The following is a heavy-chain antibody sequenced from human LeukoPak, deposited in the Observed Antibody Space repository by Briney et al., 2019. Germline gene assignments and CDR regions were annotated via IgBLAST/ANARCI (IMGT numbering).Heavy chain of an antibody. CDR3: AKQNSAYYDWFDP. CDR1: GASISSSTYY. V-gene: IGHV4-39*01. J-gene: IGHJ5*02. D-gene: IGHD3-22*01. Sequence: SETLSLTCSVSGASISSSTYYWGWIRPPPGKGLVWIATMSYSGNTYYNPSLKSLVTISVDTSKNQFSLKVTSVTAADTALYYCAKQNSAYYDWFDPWGQGTLVTVSS. CDR2: MSYSGNT.